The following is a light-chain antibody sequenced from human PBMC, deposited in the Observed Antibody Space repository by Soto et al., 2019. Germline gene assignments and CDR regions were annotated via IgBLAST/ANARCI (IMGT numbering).Light chain of an antibody. J-gene: IGLJ2*01. CDR1: SSNIGAGYD. CDR2: GNS. CDR3: QSYDSILSVV. Sequence: QSVLTQPPSVSGATGQRVTISCTGSSSNIGAGYDVHWYQQLPGTAPKLLIYGNSNRPSGVPDRFSGSKSGTSASLAITGLQAEDEADYYCQSYDSILSVVFGGGTKLTVL. V-gene: IGLV1-40*01.